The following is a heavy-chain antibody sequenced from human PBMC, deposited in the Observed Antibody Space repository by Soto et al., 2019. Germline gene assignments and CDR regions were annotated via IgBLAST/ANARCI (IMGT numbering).Heavy chain of an antibody. CDR2: INHSGST. J-gene: IGHJ6*03. Sequence: SETLSLTCAVYGGSFSGYYWSWIRQPPGKGLEWIGEINHSGSTNYNPSLKSRVTISVDTSKNQFSLKLSSVTAADTAVYYCARRRYYDILTGYSNYYYYMDVWGKGTTVTVSS. CDR3: ARRRYYDILTGYSNYYYYMDV. D-gene: IGHD3-9*01. CDR1: GGSFSGYY. V-gene: IGHV4-34*01.